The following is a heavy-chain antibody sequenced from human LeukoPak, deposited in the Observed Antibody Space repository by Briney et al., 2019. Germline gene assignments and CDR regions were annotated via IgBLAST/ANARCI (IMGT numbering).Heavy chain of an antibody. CDR3: ASGLGSSGTFDY. CDR2: ISSSSNTI. D-gene: IGHD6-19*01. CDR1: GFTFSSYS. J-gene: IGHJ4*02. V-gene: IGHV3-48*04. Sequence: PGGSLRLSCAASGFTFSSYSMNWVRQAPGKGLEWVSYISSSSNTIYYADSVKGRFTISRDNAKNSLYLQMNSLRAEDTAVYYCASGLGSSGTFDYWGQGTLVTVSS.